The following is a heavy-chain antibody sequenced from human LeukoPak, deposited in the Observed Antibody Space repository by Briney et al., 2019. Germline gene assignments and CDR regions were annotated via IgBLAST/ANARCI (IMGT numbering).Heavy chain of an antibody. CDR3: ARRSCSSTSCYSMDV. V-gene: IGHV5-51*01. CDR1: GYSFTNYW. Sequence: RGESLKISCKGSGYSFTNYWIAWVRQMPGKGLEWMGSIYPGDSDTRYRPSFQGQVTISADKSISTAYLQWSSLKASDTAMYYCARRSCSSTSCYSMDVWGQGTTVTVSS. J-gene: IGHJ6*02. D-gene: IGHD2-2*02. CDR2: IYPGDSDT.